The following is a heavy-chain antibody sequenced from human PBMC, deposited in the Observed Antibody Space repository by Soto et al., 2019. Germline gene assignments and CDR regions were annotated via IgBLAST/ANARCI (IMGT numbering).Heavy chain of an antibody. J-gene: IGHJ5*02. V-gene: IGHV3-23*01. Sequence: EVQLLESGGGLVQPGGSLRLSCVASGVTFSGYAMSWVRQAPGMGLEWVSTISGNGANTYYGDSVKGRFTISRDKSKNSLYLQMNSLRAEDTAIYYCANRGDFNWFDHWGQGTLVTVSS. CDR1: GVTFSGYA. CDR3: ANRGDFNWFDH. CDR2: ISGNGANT. D-gene: IGHD4-17*01.